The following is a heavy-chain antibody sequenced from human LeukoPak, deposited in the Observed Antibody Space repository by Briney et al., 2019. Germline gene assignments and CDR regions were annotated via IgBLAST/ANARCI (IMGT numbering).Heavy chain of an antibody. D-gene: IGHD5-18*01. V-gene: IGHV4-34*01. J-gene: IGHJ4*02. Sequence: SETLSLTCAVYSGSFSGYYWSWIRQPPGKGLEWIGEINHSGSTNYNPSLKSRVTISVDTSKNQFSLKLSSVTAADTAVYYCARTLRGYSYGYEGYIDYWGQGTLVTVSS. CDR3: ARTLRGYSYGYEGYIDY. CDR2: INHSGST. CDR1: SGSFSGYY.